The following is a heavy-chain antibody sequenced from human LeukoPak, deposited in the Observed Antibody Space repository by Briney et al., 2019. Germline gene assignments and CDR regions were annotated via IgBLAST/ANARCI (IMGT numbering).Heavy chain of an antibody. J-gene: IGHJ4*02. V-gene: IGHV3-30-3*01. CDR2: ISYDGSNK. CDR1: GFTFSSYA. Sequence: GGSLRLSCAASGFTFSSYAMHWVRQAPGKGLEWVAVISYDGSNKYYADSVKGRFTISRDNSKNTLYLQMSSLRAEDTAVYYCAREVNVLLWFGESSPHFDYWGQGTLVTVSS. D-gene: IGHD3-10*01. CDR3: AREVNVLLWFGESSPHFDY.